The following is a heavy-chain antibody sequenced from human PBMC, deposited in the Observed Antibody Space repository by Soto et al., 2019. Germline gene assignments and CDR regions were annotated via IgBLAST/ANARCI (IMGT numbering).Heavy chain of an antibody. D-gene: IGHD3-16*01. J-gene: IGHJ5*02. CDR1: GYTFTGYY. CDR2: INPNSGGT. V-gene: IGHV1-2*02. CDR3: ARAPRRYQALRLGGDNWFDP. Sequence: GASVKVSCKASGYTFTGYYMHWVRQAPGQGLEWIGWINPNSGGTNYAQKFQGRVTMTRDTSISTAYMELSRLRSDDTAVYYCARAPRRYQALRLGGDNWFDPWGQGTLVTVYS.